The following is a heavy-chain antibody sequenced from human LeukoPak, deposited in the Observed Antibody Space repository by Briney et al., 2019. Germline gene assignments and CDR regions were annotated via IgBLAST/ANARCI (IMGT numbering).Heavy chain of an antibody. Sequence: GGSLRLSCAASGFTFNNYNMNWVRQAPGKALEWVSSITSSGTYIFYADSVKGRFTISRDNAKNSLYLQINSLGPEDTAVYFCARDPYSGNYGSYYYYYMDVWGKGSTVTVSS. CDR1: GFTFNNYN. CDR2: ITSSGTYI. CDR3: ARDPYSGNYGSYYYYYMDV. J-gene: IGHJ6*03. D-gene: IGHD3-22*01. V-gene: IGHV3-21*01.